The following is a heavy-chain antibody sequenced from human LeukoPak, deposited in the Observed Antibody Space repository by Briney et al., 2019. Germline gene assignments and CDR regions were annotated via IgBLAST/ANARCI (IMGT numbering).Heavy chain of an antibody. CDR3: TREGAYCGGDCYNDAFDI. J-gene: IGHJ3*02. D-gene: IGHD2-21*02. CDR1: GFTFGDCA. V-gene: IGHV3-49*04. CDR2: IRSKAYGGTT. Sequence: GRSLRLSCTASGFTFGDCAMSWVRQAPGKGLEWVGFIRSKAYGGTTEYAASVKGRFTISRDDSKSNAYLQMNSLKTEDTAVYYCTREGAYCGGDCYNDAFDIWGQGTMVTVSS.